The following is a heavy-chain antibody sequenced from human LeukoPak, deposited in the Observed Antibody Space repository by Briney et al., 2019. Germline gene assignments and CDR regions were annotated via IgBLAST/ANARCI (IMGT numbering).Heavy chain of an antibody. J-gene: IGHJ1*01. Sequence: SETLSLTCTVSGGSISSYYWSWIRQPPGKGLEWIGYIYYSGSTNYNPSLKSRVTISVDTSKNQFSLKLSSVTAAGTAVYYCARNSGSYGGEYFQHWGQGTLVTVSS. CDR2: IYYSGST. CDR3: ARNSGSYGGEYFQH. V-gene: IGHV4-59*01. D-gene: IGHD1-26*01. CDR1: GGSISSYY.